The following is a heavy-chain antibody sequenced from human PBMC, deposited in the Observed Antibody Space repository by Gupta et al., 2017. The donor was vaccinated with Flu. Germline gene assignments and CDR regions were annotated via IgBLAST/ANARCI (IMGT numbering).Heavy chain of an antibody. CDR1: GFTFSSYE. CDR3: ARALSGSYYRYFDC. D-gene: IGHD1-26*01. CDR2: ISRSVTTT. V-gene: IGHV3-48*03. Sequence: EVQLEESGGGLVQPGGSLRLSCAASGFTFSSYEMNWIRQAPGKGLEWLSYISRSVTTTSYANSVKGRFTISRDNAKNSLYLQMNGLRAEDTAVYYCARALSGSYYRYFDCWGQGALVTVSS. J-gene: IGHJ4*02.